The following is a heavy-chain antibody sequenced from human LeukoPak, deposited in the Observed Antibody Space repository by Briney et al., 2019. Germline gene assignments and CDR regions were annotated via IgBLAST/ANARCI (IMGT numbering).Heavy chain of an antibody. V-gene: IGHV3-30*03. J-gene: IGHJ4*02. D-gene: IGHD3-10*01. CDR2: LSFDGAHK. CDR3: VRARAGGLDY. CDR1: GVTFSSYG. Sequence: GRSLRLSCAAPGVTFSSYGMHWVRQAPGRGLEWVAVLSFDGAHKYYAESVKGRFTISRDNSNNTLFLQMDSLRIEDTALYYCVRARAGGLDYWGQGTLVTVSS.